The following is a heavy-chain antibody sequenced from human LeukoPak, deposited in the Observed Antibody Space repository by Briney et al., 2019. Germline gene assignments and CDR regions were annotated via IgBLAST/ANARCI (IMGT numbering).Heavy chain of an antibody. V-gene: IGHV4-39*07. J-gene: IGHJ4*02. CDR1: GGSISINSYY. Sequence: PSETLSLTCTVPGGSISINSYYWGWIRQSPGKGLEWIGSIYYSGTTYYNPSLKSRVTISTDTSKNEVSLRLSSVTAADTAVYFCTTGGAAGVVNDYWGQGTLVTVSS. CDR3: TTGGAAGVVNDY. CDR2: IYYSGTT. D-gene: IGHD6-13*01.